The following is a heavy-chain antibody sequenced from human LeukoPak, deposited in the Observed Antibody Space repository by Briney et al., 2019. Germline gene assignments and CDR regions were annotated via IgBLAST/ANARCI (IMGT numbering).Heavy chain of an antibody. J-gene: IGHJ4*02. Sequence: GGSLRLSCAASGFTFRSYAMHWVRQAPGKGLEWVAVISYDGSNKYYADSVKGRFTISRDNAKNSLYLQMNSLRAEDTAVYYCARDEDNGYYYGSGSYYLVYWGQGTLVTVSS. V-gene: IGHV3-30*04. CDR2: ISYDGSNK. D-gene: IGHD3-10*01. CDR1: GFTFRSYA. CDR3: ARDEDNGYYYGSGSYYLVY.